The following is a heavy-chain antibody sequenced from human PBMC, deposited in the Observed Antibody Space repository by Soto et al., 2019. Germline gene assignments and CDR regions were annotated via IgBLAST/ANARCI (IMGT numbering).Heavy chain of an antibody. CDR3: ARAHLYSSSSKRSFGY. D-gene: IGHD6-13*01. V-gene: IGHV4-34*01. J-gene: IGHJ4*02. CDR1: GGSFSGYY. CDR2: INHSGST. Sequence: SETLSLTCAVYGGSFSGYYWSWIRQPPGKGLEWIGEINHSGSTNYNPSLKSRVTISVDTSKNQFSLKLSSVTAADTAVYYCARAHLYSSSSKRSFGYWGQGTLVTVSS.